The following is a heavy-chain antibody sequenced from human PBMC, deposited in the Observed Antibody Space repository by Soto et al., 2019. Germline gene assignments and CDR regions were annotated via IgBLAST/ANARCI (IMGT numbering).Heavy chain of an antibody. CDR1: GFTFSSYG. CDR3: ARWRAGYNLDL. CDR2: IWYDGSKK. J-gene: IGHJ5*02. D-gene: IGHD5-12*01. Sequence: QVQLVESGGGVVQPGRSLRLSCAGSGFTFSSYGMHWVRRAPGKGLEWVALIWYDGSKKYYADSVRGRFTISRDNSKNTLYFQMASLRAEDTAVYYCARWRAGYNLDLWGQGTQVAVSS. V-gene: IGHV3-33*01.